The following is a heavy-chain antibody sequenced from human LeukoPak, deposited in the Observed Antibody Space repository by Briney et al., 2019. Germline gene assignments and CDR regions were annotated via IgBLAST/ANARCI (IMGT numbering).Heavy chain of an antibody. D-gene: IGHD6-13*01. Sequence: SETLSLTCIVSGGSISSSSYYWGWIRQPPGKGLEWIGSIYYSGSTYYNPSLTSRVTISVDTSKNHFYLKLSSVTAADTAVYYCARQPPVAAAGNFVDYWGQGTLVTVSS. CDR1: GGSISSSSYY. J-gene: IGHJ4*02. CDR3: ARQPPVAAAGNFVDY. CDR2: IYYSGST. V-gene: IGHV4-39*01.